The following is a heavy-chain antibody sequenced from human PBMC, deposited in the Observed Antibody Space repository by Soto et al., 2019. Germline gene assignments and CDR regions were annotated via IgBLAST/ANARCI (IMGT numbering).Heavy chain of an antibody. Sequence: GGSLRLSCAASGFTFSSYGMHWVRQAPGKGLEWVAVIWYDGSNKYYADSVKGRFTISRDNSKITLYLQMNSLRAEDTAVYYCARDLYYYGSGSLDYWGQGTLVTVSS. J-gene: IGHJ4*02. CDR1: GFTFSSYG. V-gene: IGHV3-33*01. CDR3: ARDLYYYGSGSLDY. CDR2: IWYDGSNK. D-gene: IGHD3-10*01.